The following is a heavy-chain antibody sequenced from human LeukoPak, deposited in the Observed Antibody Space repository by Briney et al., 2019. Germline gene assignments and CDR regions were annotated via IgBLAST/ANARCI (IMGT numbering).Heavy chain of an antibody. J-gene: IGHJ5*02. D-gene: IGHD3-3*01. V-gene: IGHV3-74*01. CDR1: GFTFSSYW. CDR2: INSDGSST. CDR3: ARAPIVGVFDP. Sequence: PGGSLRLSCAASGFTFSSYWMHWVRQAPGKGLVWVSRINSDGSSTSYADSVKGQFTISRDNAKNTLYLQMNSLRAEDTAVYYCARAPIVGVFDPWGQGTLVTVSS.